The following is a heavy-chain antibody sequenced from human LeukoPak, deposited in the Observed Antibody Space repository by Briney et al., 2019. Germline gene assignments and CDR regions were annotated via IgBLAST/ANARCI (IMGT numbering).Heavy chain of an antibody. CDR2: IKQDGSEK. V-gene: IGHV3-7*01. CDR1: GFTFSSYW. J-gene: IGHJ4*02. CDR3: ARDRCYYDSSGYCD. Sequence: GGSLRLSWAASGFTFSSYWMRWVRPGPGKGLEWGANIKQDGSEKYYVDSVKGRFTISRDNAKNSLYLQMNSLRAEDTAVYYCARDRCYYDSSGYCDWGQGTLVTVSS. D-gene: IGHD3-22*01.